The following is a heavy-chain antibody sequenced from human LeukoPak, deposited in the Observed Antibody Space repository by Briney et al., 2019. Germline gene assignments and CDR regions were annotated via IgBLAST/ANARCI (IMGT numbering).Heavy chain of an antibody. V-gene: IGHV1-8*01. J-gene: IGHJ6*03. CDR3: ARGTARQVWAPEQNYYYYYYMDV. Sequence: GASVKVSCKASGYTFTSYDINWVRQATGQGLEWMGWMNPNSGNTGYAQKFQGRVTITRNTSISTAYMELSSLSSEDTAVYYCARGTARQVWAPEQNYYYYYYMDVWGKGTTVTVSS. D-gene: IGHD6-6*01. CDR1: GYTFTSYD. CDR2: MNPNSGNT.